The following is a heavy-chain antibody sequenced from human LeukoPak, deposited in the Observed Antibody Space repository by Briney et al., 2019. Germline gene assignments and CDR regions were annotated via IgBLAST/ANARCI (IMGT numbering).Heavy chain of an antibody. V-gene: IGHV3-48*03. J-gene: IGHJ5*02. D-gene: IGHD6-19*01. CDR2: ISSSGSTI. CDR1: GFTFSSYE. Sequence: GGSLRLSCAASGFTFSSYEMNWVRQSPGKGLEWVSYISSSGSTIYYADSVKGRFTISRDNAKNSLYLQMNSLRAEDTAVYYCARVYSSGWYDHNWFDPWGQGTLVTVSS. CDR3: ARVYSSGWYDHNWFDP.